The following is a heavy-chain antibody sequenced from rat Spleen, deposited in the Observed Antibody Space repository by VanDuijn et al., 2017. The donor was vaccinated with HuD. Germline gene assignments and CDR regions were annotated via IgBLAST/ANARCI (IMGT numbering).Heavy chain of an antibody. CDR3: AQAVATDY. CDR1: GFSLTSNG. D-gene: IGHD1-8*01. V-gene: IGHV2-72*01. J-gene: IGHJ2*01. CDR2: IWAAGST. Sequence: QVHLKESGPGLMQPSETLSLTCTVSGFSLTSNGVGWVRQPLGKGLVWMGTIWAAGSTNYDSTLKSRLSISRDTSKSQVFLKMNTLQTEDTAMYFCAQAVATDYWGQGVMVTVSS.